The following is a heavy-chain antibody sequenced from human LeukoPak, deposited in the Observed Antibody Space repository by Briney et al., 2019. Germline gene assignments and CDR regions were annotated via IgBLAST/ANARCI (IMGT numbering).Heavy chain of an antibody. V-gene: IGHV1-18*01. CDR1: GYTFTSYG. J-gene: IGHJ5*02. D-gene: IGHD3-22*01. CDR3: ARNAADYYDSSSYYEGDWFDP. Sequence: ASVKVSCKASGYTFTSYGISWVRQAPGQGLEWMGWISAYNGNTNYAQKLQGRVTMTTDTSTSTAYMELRSLRSDDTAVYYCARNAADYYDSSSYYEGDWFDPWGQGTLVTVSS. CDR2: ISAYNGNT.